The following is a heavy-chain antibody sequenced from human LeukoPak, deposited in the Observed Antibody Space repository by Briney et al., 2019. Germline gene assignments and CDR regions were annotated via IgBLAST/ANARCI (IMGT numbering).Heavy chain of an antibody. CDR1: GFTFDDYA. D-gene: IGHD5-24*01. CDR3: ARSGYNRFDY. Sequence: GGSLRLSCAASGFTFDDYAMHWVRQAPGKGLEWVSGISWNSGTIGYADSVKGRFTISRDNSKNTLYLQMNSLRAEDTAVYYCARSGYNRFDYWGQGTLVTVSS. CDR2: ISWNSGTI. J-gene: IGHJ4*02. V-gene: IGHV3-9*01.